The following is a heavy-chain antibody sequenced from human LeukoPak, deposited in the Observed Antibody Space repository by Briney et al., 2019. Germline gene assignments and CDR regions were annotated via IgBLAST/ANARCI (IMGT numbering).Heavy chain of an antibody. Sequence: PSETLSLTCTLSGGSIGTYYRSWLRQSPGKGLEWIGYIYHSGSTNYNPSLQSRVTMSVDTSKTQFSLKLRSVAAADTAVYYCARERAYGWEPLPRYFDLWGRGTLVTVSS. D-gene: IGHD1-26*01. J-gene: IGHJ2*01. V-gene: IGHV4-59*12. CDR1: GGSIGTYY. CDR3: ARERAYGWEPLPRYFDL. CDR2: IYHSGST.